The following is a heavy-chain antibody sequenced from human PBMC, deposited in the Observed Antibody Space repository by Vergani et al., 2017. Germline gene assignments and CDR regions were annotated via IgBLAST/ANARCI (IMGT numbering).Heavy chain of an antibody. CDR3: AKDISCSSTSCYERGLYYYYGMDV. V-gene: IGHV3-23*01. J-gene: IGHJ6*02. CDR2: ISGSGGST. Sequence: EVQLLESGGGLVQPGGSLRLSCAASGFTFSSYAMSWVRQAPGKGLEWVSAISGSGGSTYYADSVKGRFTISRDNSKNTLYLQMNSLRAEDTALYYCAKDISCSSTSCYERGLYYYYGMDVWGQGTTVTVSS. CDR1: GFTFSSYA. D-gene: IGHD2-2*01.